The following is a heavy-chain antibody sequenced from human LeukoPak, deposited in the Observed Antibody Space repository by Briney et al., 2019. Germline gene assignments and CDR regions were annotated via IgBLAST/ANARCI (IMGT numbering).Heavy chain of an antibody. D-gene: IGHD3-22*01. CDR2: ISGSGGST. Sequence: GGSLRLSCAASGFTFSSYAMSWVRQAPGKGLEWVSAISGSGGSTYYADSVKGRFTISRDNSKNTLYLQMNSLRAEDTAVYYCAKDSLTYYYDSSGYDVGPFDYWGQGTLVTVSS. J-gene: IGHJ4*02. CDR1: GFTFSSYA. CDR3: AKDSLTYYYDSSGYDVGPFDY. V-gene: IGHV3-23*01.